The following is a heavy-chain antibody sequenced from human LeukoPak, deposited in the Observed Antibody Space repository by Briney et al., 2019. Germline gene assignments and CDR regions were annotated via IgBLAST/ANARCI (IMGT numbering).Heavy chain of an antibody. CDR1: GGSISSGGYS. Sequence: NPSETLSLTCAVSGGSISSGGYSWSWIRQPPGKGLEWIGYIYYSGCTYYNPSLKSRVTISVDKSKNQFSLKLSSVTAADTAVYYCARWVIGGYCSGGSCYRGFDYWGQGTLVTVSS. CDR2: IYYSGCT. V-gene: IGHV4-30-4*07. J-gene: IGHJ4*02. D-gene: IGHD2-15*01. CDR3: ARWVIGGYCSGGSCYRGFDY.